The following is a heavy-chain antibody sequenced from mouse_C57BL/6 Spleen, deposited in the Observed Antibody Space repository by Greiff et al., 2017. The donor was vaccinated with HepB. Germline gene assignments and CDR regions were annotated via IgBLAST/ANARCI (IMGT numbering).Heavy chain of an antibody. J-gene: IGHJ3*01. V-gene: IGHV1-76*01. Sequence: QVQLKQSGAELVRPGASVKLSCKASGYTFTDYYINWVKQRPGQGLEWIARIYPGSGNTYYNEKFKGKATLTAEKSSSTAYMQLSSLTSEDSAVYFCASSPNWAWFAYWGQGTLVTVSA. CDR3: ASSPNWAWFAY. CDR2: IYPGSGNT. D-gene: IGHD4-1*02. CDR1: GYTFTDYY.